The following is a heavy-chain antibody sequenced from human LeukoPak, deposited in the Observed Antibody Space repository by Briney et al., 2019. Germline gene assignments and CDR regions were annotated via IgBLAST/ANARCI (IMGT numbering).Heavy chain of an antibody. D-gene: IGHD6-19*01. V-gene: IGHV4-59*01. J-gene: IGHJ4*02. CDR3: ARDLLSTAGYFDY. Sequence: SETLSLTCTVSGGSISSYYWSWVRQPPGKGLEWIGYIYYSGSTNYNPSLKSRVTISVDTSKNQFSLNLSSVTAADTAVYYCARDLLSTAGYFDYWGQGTLVTVSS. CDR2: IYYSGST. CDR1: GGSISSYY.